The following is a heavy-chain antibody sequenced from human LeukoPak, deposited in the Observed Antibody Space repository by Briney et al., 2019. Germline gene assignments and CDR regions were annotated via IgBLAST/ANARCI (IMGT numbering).Heavy chain of an antibody. J-gene: IGHJ4*02. V-gene: IGHV3-30*18. CDR2: ISYDGSNK. CDR1: GFTFSSYG. CDR3: AKSDSSGPPSDY. Sequence: PGGSLRLSCAASGFTFSSYGMHWVRQAPGKGLEWMAVISYDGSNKYYADSVKGRFTISRDNSKNTLYLQMNSLRAEDTAVYYCAKSDSSGPPSDYWGQGTLVTVSS. D-gene: IGHD3-22*01.